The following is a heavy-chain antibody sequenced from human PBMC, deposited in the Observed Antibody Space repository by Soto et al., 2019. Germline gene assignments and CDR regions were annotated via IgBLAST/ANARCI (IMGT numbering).Heavy chain of an antibody. CDR2: VGSGGGPT. V-gene: IGHV3-23*01. CDR1: GFIFSTYA. D-gene: IGHD1-26*01. J-gene: IGHJ4*02. CDR3: AKDRPFGATTGSTIDY. Sequence: PGGSLRLSCAASGFIFSTYAMSWVRQAPGKGLEWVSVVGSGGGPTYYADSVRGRFTVSRDNSKNTLFLQMNSLTAEGTALYYCAKDRPFGATTGSTIDYWGQGALVTVSS.